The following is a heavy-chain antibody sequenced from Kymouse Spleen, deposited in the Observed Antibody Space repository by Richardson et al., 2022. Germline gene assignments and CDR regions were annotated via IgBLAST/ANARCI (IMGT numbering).Heavy chain of an antibody. CDR1: GGSFSGYY. D-gene: IGHD3-10*01. CDR3: ARGPNYYGSGSYYYYYYYGMDV. V-gene: IGHV4-34*01. J-gene: IGHJ6*02. Sequence: QVQLQQWGAGLLKPSETLSLTCAVYGGSFSGYYWSWIRQPPGKGLEWIGEINHSGSTNYNPSLKSRVTISVDTSKNQFSLKLSSVTAADTAVYYCARGPNYYGSGSYYYYYYYGMDVWGQGTTVTVSS. CDR2: INHSGST.